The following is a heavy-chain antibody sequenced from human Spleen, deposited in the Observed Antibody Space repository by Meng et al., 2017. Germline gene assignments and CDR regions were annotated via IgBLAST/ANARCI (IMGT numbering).Heavy chain of an antibody. CDR1: GYSFTSYA. Sequence: VKVSCKASGYSFTSYALNWVRQAPGQGLEWMGWINTNFGTPTYAQGFTGRFVFSLDTSVSTAYLQISSLKAEDTAVYYCATLARAFSNGWYDFDYWGQGTLVTVSS. J-gene: IGHJ4*02. V-gene: IGHV7-4-1*02. D-gene: IGHD6-19*01. CDR3: ATLARAFSNGWYDFDY. CDR2: INTNFGTP.